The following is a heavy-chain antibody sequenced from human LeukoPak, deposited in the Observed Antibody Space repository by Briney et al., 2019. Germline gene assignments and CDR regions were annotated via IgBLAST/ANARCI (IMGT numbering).Heavy chain of an antibody. D-gene: IGHD5-18*01. V-gene: IGHV3-30*02. Sequence: GGSLRLSCTASGFAFSSYGMHWVRRAPGEGLEWMAFIRNDGNNKYYADSVKGRFTISRDNSKNTLYLQMNTLRLEDTAVYYYAKEGRGYSYAHWFDPWGQGTLVTVSS. J-gene: IGHJ5*02. CDR2: IRNDGNNK. CDR3: AKEGRGYSYAHWFDP. CDR1: GFAFSSYG.